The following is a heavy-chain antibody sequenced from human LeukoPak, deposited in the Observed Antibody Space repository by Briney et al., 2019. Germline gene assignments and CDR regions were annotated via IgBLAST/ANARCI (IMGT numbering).Heavy chain of an antibody. CDR1: GFTFSSYA. Sequence: GGSLRLSCAASGFTFSSYAMSWVRQAPGKGLEWVSAISGSGGSTYYADSVKGRFTISRDNSKNTLYLQMNSLRAEDTAVYYCAKHTIFGVVTNWFDPWGQGTLVTVSS. D-gene: IGHD3-3*01. V-gene: IGHV3-23*01. J-gene: IGHJ5*02. CDR3: AKHTIFGVVTNWFDP. CDR2: ISGSGGST.